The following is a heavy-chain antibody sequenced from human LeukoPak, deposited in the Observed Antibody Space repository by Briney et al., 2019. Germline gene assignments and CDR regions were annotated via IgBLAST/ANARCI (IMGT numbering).Heavy chain of an antibody. D-gene: IGHD1-26*01. V-gene: IGHV4-59*08. Sequence: SETLSLTCTVSGSMYNYYWSWIRQPPGKGLEWIGYIHYSGSTNYNPSLKSRVTMSLDTSKNQVSLKLNSVTAADTAVYYCARHISSGGTYAHYDYWGQGTLVTVSS. CDR3: ARHISSGGTYAHYDY. J-gene: IGHJ4*02. CDR2: IHYSGST. CDR1: GSMYNYY.